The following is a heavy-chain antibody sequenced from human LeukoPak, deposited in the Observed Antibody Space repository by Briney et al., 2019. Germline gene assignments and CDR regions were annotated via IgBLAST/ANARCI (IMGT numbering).Heavy chain of an antibody. J-gene: IGHJ6*03. CDR1: GFTFSDYY. Sequence: PGGSLRLSCAASGFTFSDYYMSWTRQAPGKGLEWVSYISSSGSTIYYADSVKGRFTISRDNAKSSLYLQMNSLRAEDTVVYYCARDRWGGLTSYYYYYYMDVWGKGTTVTISS. CDR3: ARDRWGGLTSYYYYYYMDV. D-gene: IGHD3-16*01. CDR2: ISSSGSTI. V-gene: IGHV3-11*01.